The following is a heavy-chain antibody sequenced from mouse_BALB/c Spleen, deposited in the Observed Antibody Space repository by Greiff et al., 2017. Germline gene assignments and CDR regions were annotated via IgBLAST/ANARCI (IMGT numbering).Heavy chain of an antibody. Sequence: EVKLVESGGGLVKPGGSLKLSCAASGFTFSSYAMSWVRQTPEKRLEWVASISSGGSTYYPDSVKGRFTISRDNARNILYLQMSSLRSEDTAMYYCARWAYRYDFFDYWGQGTTLTVSS. CDR2: ISSGGST. V-gene: IGHV5-6-5*01. CDR1: GFTFSSYA. D-gene: IGHD2-14*01. J-gene: IGHJ2*01. CDR3: ARWAYRYDFFDY.